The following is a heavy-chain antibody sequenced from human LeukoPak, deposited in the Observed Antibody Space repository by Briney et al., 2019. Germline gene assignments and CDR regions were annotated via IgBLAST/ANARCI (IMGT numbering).Heavy chain of an antibody. V-gene: IGHV3-23*01. J-gene: IGHJ6*03. CDR3: AKDDGGSYYIYYYYMDV. Sequence: GGSLRLSCAASGFTFSSYWMSWVRQAPGKGLEWVSAISGSGGSTYYADSVKGRFTISRDNSKNTLYLQMNSLRAEDTAVYYCAKDDGGSYYIYYYYMDVWGKGTTVTISS. CDR2: ISGSGGST. D-gene: IGHD1-26*01. CDR1: GFTFSSYW.